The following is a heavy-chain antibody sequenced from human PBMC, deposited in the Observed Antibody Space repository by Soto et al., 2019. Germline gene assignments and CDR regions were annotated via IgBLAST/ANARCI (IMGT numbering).Heavy chain of an antibody. CDR1: GGTFSSYA. J-gene: IGHJ6*02. CDR3: ARTTMVRGVIPVYYGMDV. CDR2: IIPIFGTA. Sequence: QVQLVQSGAEVKKPGSSVKVSCKASGGTFSSYAISWVRQAPGQGLEWMGGIIPIFGTANYAQKFQGRVTTTADESTSTAYMELSSLRSEDTAVYYCARTTMVRGVIPVYYGMDVWGQGTTVTVSS. D-gene: IGHD3-10*01. V-gene: IGHV1-69*01.